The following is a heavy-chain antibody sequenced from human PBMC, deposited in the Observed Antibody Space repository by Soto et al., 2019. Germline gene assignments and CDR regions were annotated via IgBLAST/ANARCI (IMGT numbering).Heavy chain of an antibody. D-gene: IGHD3-22*01. CDR3: ARELYYYDSSGYPGDAFDI. CDR1: GFTFSSYG. Sequence: PGESLKISCAASGFTFSSYGMHWVRQAPGKGLEWVAVIWYDGSNKYYADSVKGRFTISRDNSKNTLYLQMNSLRAEDTAVYYCARELYYYDSSGYPGDAFDIWGQGTMVTVSS. CDR2: IWYDGSNK. J-gene: IGHJ3*02. V-gene: IGHV3-33*01.